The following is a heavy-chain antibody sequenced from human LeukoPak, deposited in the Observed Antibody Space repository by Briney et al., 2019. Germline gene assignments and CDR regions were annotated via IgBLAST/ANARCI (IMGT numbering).Heavy chain of an antibody. Sequence: SETLSLTCTVSGGSISSYYWSWIRQPPGKGLEWIGYIYYTGSTDYNPSLKSRVTISIDTSKNQFSLKLIYMTAADTAVYYCARKHSSSWSFDYWGQGTLVTVSS. V-gene: IGHV4-59*08. J-gene: IGHJ4*02. D-gene: IGHD6-13*01. CDR1: GGSISSYY. CDR3: ARKHSSSWSFDY. CDR2: IYYTGST.